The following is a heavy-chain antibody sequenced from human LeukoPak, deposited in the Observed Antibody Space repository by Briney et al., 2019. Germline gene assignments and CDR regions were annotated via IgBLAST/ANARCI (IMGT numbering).Heavy chain of an antibody. CDR1: GFTLRNYG. V-gene: IGHV3-23*01. CDR3: ARGIPTLDY. J-gene: IGHJ4*02. D-gene: IGHD3-16*01. Sequence: PGGSLRLSCATSGFTLRNYGLNWVRQAPGKGLEWVSLISESGGDAYYADSVKGRFIISRDNSKNTLYLQMNSLRAEDTAIYYCARGIPTLDYWGQGTLVTVSS. CDR2: ISESGGDA.